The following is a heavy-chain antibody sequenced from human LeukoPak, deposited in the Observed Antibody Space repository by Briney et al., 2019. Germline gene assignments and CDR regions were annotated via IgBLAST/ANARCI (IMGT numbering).Heavy chain of an antibody. V-gene: IGHV4-4*07. D-gene: IGHD1-26*01. J-gene: IGHJ6*03. CDR3: ARDRVEATRSGPTQSYYYYYYMDV. Sequence: PSETLSLTCTVSGGSIISYYWSWIRQPAGKGLGWIGRIYTSGSTNYNPSLKSRVTMSVDTSKNQFSLKLSSVTAADTAVYYCARDRVEATRSGPTQSYYYYYYMDVWGKGTTVTISS. CDR1: GGSIISYY. CDR2: IYTSGST.